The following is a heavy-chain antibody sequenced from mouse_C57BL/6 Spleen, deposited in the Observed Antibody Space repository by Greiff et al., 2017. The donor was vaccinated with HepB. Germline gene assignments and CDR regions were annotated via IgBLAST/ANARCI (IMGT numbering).Heavy chain of an antibody. D-gene: IGHD2-3*01. J-gene: IGHJ4*01. CDR3: ARGGIYDGYLYAMDY. V-gene: IGHV1-80*01. CDR1: GYAFSSYW. CDR2: IYPGDGDT. Sequence: VQLQQSGAELVKPGASVKISCKASGYAFSSYWMNWVKQRPGKGLEWIGQIYPGDGDTNYNGKFKGKATLTADKSSSTAYMQLSSLTSEDSAVYFCARGGIYDGYLYAMDYWGQGTSVTVSS.